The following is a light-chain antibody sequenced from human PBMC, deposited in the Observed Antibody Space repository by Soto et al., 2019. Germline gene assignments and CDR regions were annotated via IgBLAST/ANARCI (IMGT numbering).Light chain of an antibody. V-gene: IGLV2-14*01. CDR3: TSYSSTDTFYV. CDR1: SSDVGAYHY. CDR2: QVT. J-gene: IGLJ1*01. Sequence: QSVLTQPASVSGSPGQSITISCTGTSSDVGAYHYVSWYQHHPGKAPKLMIYQVTNRPSGVSDRFSGSKSGNTASLTISGLRADDEADYYCTSYSSTDTFYVFGTGTKV.